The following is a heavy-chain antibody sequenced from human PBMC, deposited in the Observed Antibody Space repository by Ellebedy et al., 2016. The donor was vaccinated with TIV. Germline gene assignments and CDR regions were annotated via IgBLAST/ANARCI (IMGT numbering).Heavy chain of an antibody. CDR3: ARDRDGY. V-gene: IGHV3-23*01. J-gene: IGHJ4*02. D-gene: IGHD5-24*01. Sequence: GGSLRLXCAASGFTFSSYAMSWVRQAPGKGLEWVSVISGSGGDTYYADSVKGRFTISRDNAKNSLYLQMNSLRAEDTAVYYCARDRDGYWGQGTLVTVSS. CDR1: GFTFSSYA. CDR2: ISGSGGDT.